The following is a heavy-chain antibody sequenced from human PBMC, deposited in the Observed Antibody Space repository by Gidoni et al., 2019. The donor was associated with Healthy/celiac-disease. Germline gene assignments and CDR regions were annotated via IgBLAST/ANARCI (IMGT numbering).Heavy chain of an antibody. D-gene: IGHD2-15*01. Sequence: QVPLQQWGAGLLKPSETLSLTCAVYGGSFSGYYWSWIRQPPGKGLEWIGEINHSGSTNYNPSLKSRVTISVDTSKNQFSLKLSSVTAADTAVYYCARVGCSGGSCYYRLGISPRGWFDPWGQGTLVTVSS. J-gene: IGHJ5*02. CDR1: GGSFSGYY. CDR3: ARVGCSGGSCYYRLGISPRGWFDP. CDR2: INHSGST. V-gene: IGHV4-34*01.